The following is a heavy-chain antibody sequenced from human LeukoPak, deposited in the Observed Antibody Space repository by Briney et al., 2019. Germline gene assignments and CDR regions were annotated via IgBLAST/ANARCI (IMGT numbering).Heavy chain of an antibody. D-gene: IGHD5-18*01. V-gene: IGHV3-48*01. CDR1: GFTVSSNS. CDR3: ARGYSYGATFDY. J-gene: IGHJ4*02. Sequence: GGSLRLSCAASGFTVSSNSMNWVRQAPGKVLEWVSYISRTRSTISYAGSVEGRFTISRDSAKNSLSLQMNSLRAEDTAVYYCARGYSYGATFDYWGQGTLVTVSS. CDR2: ISRTRSTI.